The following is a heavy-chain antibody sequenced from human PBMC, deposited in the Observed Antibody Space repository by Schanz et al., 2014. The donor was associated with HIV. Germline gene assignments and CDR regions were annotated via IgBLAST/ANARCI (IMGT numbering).Heavy chain of an antibody. CDR1: GFTFSRHW. D-gene: IGHD2-21*02. Sequence: EVHLVESGGGLVQPGGSLRLSCAASGFTFSRHWMTWGRQVPGKGLEWVANIKEDGSEINYVDSVKGRFTISRDNAKNSLSLQMNSLRDEDTAVYYCARVSQITHIVVVTASLVDVWGQGTTVTVSS. CDR2: IKEDGSEI. CDR3: ARVSQITHIVVVTASLVDV. V-gene: IGHV3-7*01. J-gene: IGHJ6*02.